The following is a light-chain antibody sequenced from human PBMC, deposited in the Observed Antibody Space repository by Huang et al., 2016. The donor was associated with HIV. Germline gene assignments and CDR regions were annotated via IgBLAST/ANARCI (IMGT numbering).Light chain of an antibody. Sequence: EIVLTQSPGTLSLSPGERATLSCRASQSVSISYLAWDQQKPGQAPRLLIYGAASRATGIPDRFSGSGSGTDFTLSISRLEPEDFVVYYCQQYGSSPWTFGQGTKVEIK. V-gene: IGKV3-20*01. J-gene: IGKJ1*01. CDR3: QQYGSSPWT. CDR1: QSVSISY. CDR2: GAA.